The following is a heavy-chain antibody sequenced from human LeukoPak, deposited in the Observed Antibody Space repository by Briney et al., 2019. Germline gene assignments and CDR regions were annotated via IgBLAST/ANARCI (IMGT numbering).Heavy chain of an antibody. CDR3: ARVVPVTGIDY. CDR2: ISSSGSTI. V-gene: IGHV3-11*01. CDR1: GFTFSDYY. Sequence: WGSLRLSCAASGFTFSDYYMSWIRQAPGKGLEWISYISSSGSTIYYADSVKGRFTISRDNAKNSLYLQMNSLRAEDTAVYYCARVVPVTGIDYWGQGTLVTVSS. D-gene: IGHD1-20*01. J-gene: IGHJ4*02.